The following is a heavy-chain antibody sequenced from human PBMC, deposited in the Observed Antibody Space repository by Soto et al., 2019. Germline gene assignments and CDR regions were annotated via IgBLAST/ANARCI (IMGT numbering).Heavy chain of an antibody. J-gene: IGHJ4*02. D-gene: IGHD3-16*02. CDR3: AREFLYYDYVWGSYRLAQIDY. CDR2: INHSGGT. CDR1: GGSFSGYY. V-gene: IGHV4-34*01. Sequence: PSETLSLTCAVYGGSFSGYYWSWIRQPPGRGLEWIGEINHSGGTNYNPPLKSRVTISVGTSKNQFSLKLSSVTAADTAVYYCAREFLYYDYVWGSYRLAQIDYWGQGTLVTVSS.